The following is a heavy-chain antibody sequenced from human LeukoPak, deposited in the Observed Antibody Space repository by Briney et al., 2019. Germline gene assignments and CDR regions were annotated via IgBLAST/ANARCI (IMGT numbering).Heavy chain of an antibody. D-gene: IGHD3-22*01. CDR1: GGSINSGDYY. CDR3: ARDSRYDSTGHAP. V-gene: IGHV4-39*07. J-gene: IGHJ5*02. CDR2: IYYSGST. Sequence: SETLSLTCTVSGGSINSGDYYWSWIRQPPGKGLEWIGSIYYSGSTYYNPSLKSRVTISVDTSRNQFSLKLSSVTAADTAVYYCARDSRYDSTGHAPWGQGTLVTVSS.